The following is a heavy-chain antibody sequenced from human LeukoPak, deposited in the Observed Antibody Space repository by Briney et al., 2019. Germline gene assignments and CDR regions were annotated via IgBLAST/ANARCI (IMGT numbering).Heavy chain of an antibody. J-gene: IGHJ6*04. CDR2: IYYSGST. CDR3: ARVGSGYDDYYYYGMDV. CDR1: GGSISSYY. D-gene: IGHD5-12*01. Sequence: SETLSLTCTVSGGSISSYYWSWIRQPPGKGLEWIGYIYYSGSTNYNPSLKSRVTISVDTSKNQFSLKLSSVTAADTAAYYCARVGSGYDDYYYYGMDVWGKGTTVTVSS. V-gene: IGHV4-59*01.